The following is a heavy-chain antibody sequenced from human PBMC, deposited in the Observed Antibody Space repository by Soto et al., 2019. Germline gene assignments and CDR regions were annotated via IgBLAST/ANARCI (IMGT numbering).Heavy chain of an antibody. CDR3: ARVPTPLAVVVVVWEAYYFDY. Sequence: ASAKVSCKASGYTFTSYDINCLRQATRQRLEWMGWMNPNSGNTRYAQKFQRRVTMTRNTSISTAYMELSSLRSEDTAVYYCARVPTPLAVVVVVWEAYYFDYWGQGTLFTVS. CDR2: MNPNSGNT. CDR1: GYTFTSYD. J-gene: IGHJ4*02. D-gene: IGHD2-15*01. V-gene: IGHV1-8*01.